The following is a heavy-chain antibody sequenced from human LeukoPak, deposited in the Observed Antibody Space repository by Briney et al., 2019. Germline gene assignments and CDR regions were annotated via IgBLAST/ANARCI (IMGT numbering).Heavy chain of an antibody. CDR3: ARDSGTKIGFPWELRNKGYYFDY. J-gene: IGHJ4*02. CDR2: INPSGGST. CDR1: GYTFTSYY. Sequence: GASVKVSCKASGYTFTSYYMHWVRQAPGQGLEWMGIINPSGGSTSYAQKFQGRVTMTRDTSTSTVYMELSSLRSEDTAVYYRARDSGTKIGFPWELRNKGYYFDYWGQGTLVTVSS. D-gene: IGHD1-26*01. V-gene: IGHV1-46*01.